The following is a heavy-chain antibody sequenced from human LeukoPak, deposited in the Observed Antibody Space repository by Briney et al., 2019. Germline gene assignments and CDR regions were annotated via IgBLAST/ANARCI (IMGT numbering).Heavy chain of an antibody. CDR2: IYYSGST. J-gene: IGHJ3*02. CDR1: GGSISSYY. V-gene: IGHV4-59*01. Sequence: PSETLSLTCTVSGGSISSYYWSWIRQPPGKGLEWIGYIYYSGSTNYNPSLTSRATISVDTSKNQLSLKLSSVTAADTAVYYCAREDQQQLRAFAIWGQGTMVTVSS. D-gene: IGHD6-13*01. CDR3: AREDQQQLRAFAI.